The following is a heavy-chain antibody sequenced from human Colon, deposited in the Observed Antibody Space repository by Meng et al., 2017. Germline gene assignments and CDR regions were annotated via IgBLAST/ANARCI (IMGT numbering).Heavy chain of an antibody. V-gene: IGHV4-34*01. CDR3: ARVPYDFWSGYYRAFDI. D-gene: IGHD3-3*01. CDR1: DGSFSGYD. CDR2: INHSGST. Sequence: SEPLSLTCAVYDGSFSGYDWSWIRQLPGKGLEWIGEINHSGSTNYNPSLKSRVTISVDTSKNQFSLKLSSVTAADTAVYYCARVPYDFWSGYYRAFDIWGQGTRVTVSS. J-gene: IGHJ3*02.